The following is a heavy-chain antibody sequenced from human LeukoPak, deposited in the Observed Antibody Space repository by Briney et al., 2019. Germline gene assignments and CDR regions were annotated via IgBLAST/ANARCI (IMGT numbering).Heavy chain of an antibody. D-gene: IGHD6-19*01. CDR3: ARALGTGWSQKE. J-gene: IGHJ4*02. V-gene: IGHV4-4*02. CDR1: GGSISSSNW. CDR2: IYHSGST. Sequence: PSGTLSLTCVVSGGSISSSNWWSWVRQPPGKGLQWIGEIYHSGSTNYNPSLKSRVTISVDKSKNQFSLKLSSVTAADTAVYYCARALGTGWSQKEWGQGTLVTVSS.